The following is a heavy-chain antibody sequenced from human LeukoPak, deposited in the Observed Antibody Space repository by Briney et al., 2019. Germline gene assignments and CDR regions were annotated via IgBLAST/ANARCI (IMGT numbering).Heavy chain of an antibody. CDR2: IKEDGSAK. CDR1: GFTFSNYW. CDR3: VRGYRSSWFDY. D-gene: IGHD6-19*01. V-gene: IGHV3-7*01. Sequence: GGSLRLSCAASGFTFSNYWMTWVRQAPGKGLEWVANIKEDGSAKFYVDPVGGRFTISRDNAKNSLYLQMNSLRAEDTAVYYCVRGYRSSWFDYWGQGTLVTVSS. J-gene: IGHJ5*01.